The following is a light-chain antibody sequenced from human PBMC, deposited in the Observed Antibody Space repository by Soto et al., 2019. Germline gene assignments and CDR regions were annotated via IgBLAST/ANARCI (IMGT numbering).Light chain of an antibody. Sequence: QSVLTQPPSVSGSPGQSVTISCTGTSSDVGTYNGVSWYQQPPGTAPKLMIYEVSNRPSGVPDRFSGAKSGNTAFLTISGLQAEDEADYYCCSYAGSSTFPYVFGTGTKLTVL. J-gene: IGLJ1*01. CDR1: SSDVGTYNG. V-gene: IGLV2-18*02. CDR3: CSYAGSSTFPYV. CDR2: EVS.